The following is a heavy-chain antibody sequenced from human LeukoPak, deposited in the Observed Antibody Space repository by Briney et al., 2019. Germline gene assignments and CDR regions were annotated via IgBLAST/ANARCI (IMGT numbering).Heavy chain of an antibody. J-gene: IGHJ4*02. CDR3: ARGLGEELPHFDY. Sequence: GASVKVSCNASGYTFTGYYMHWVRQAPGQGLGLMGWINPNSGGTNYAQKFQGRVTMTRDTSISTAYLELSRLSFHDTAVYYCARGLGEELPHFDYWGQGTLVTVSS. V-gene: IGHV1-2*02. CDR2: INPNSGGT. CDR1: GYTFTGYY. D-gene: IGHD3-16*01.